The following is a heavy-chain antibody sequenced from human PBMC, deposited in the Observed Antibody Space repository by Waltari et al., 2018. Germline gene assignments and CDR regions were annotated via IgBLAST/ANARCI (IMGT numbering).Heavy chain of an antibody. Sequence: QVQLVQSGAEVQKPGASVKVSCKASGYPFTGYYMHWVRQAPGQGLEWMGWINPKSGDTNSAQKFQGRVTVTRDTSISTAYMELSSLTSDDTAVYYCARGGSYSCDYWGQGTLVTVSP. CDR1: GYPFTGYY. V-gene: IGHV1-2*02. D-gene: IGHD1-26*01. J-gene: IGHJ4*02. CDR3: ARGGSYSCDY. CDR2: INPKSGDT.